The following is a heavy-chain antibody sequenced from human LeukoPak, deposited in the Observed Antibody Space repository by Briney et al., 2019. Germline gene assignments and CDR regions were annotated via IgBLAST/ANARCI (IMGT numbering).Heavy chain of an antibody. Sequence: PSETLSLTCTVSGGSISSSSYYWGWIRQPPGKGLEWIGSIYYSGSTYYNPSLKSRVTITVDTSKNQFSLKLSSVTAADTAVYYCGRHPTEGPRPHWYFDLWGRGTLVTVSS. J-gene: IGHJ2*01. CDR3: GRHPTEGPRPHWYFDL. V-gene: IGHV4-39*01. CDR1: GGSISSSSYY. CDR2: IYYSGST.